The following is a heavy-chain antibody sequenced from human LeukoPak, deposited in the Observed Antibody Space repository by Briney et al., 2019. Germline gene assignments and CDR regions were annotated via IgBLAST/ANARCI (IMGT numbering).Heavy chain of an antibody. CDR2: ISYDGSNK. CDR3: AKAEGYYYDSSGSNGDY. Sequence: PGGSLRLSCAASGFTFSSYGMHWVRQAPGKGLEWVAVISYDGSNKYYADSVKGRFTISRDNSKNTLYLQMNSLRAEDTAVYYCAKAEGYYYDSSGSNGDYWGQGTLVTVSS. V-gene: IGHV3-30*18. D-gene: IGHD3-22*01. CDR1: GFTFSSYG. J-gene: IGHJ4*02.